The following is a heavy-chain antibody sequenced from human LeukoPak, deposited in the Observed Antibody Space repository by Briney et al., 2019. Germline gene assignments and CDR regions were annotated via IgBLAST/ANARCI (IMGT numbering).Heavy chain of an antibody. J-gene: IGHJ4*02. CDR2: INSDGSST. Sequence: PGGSLRLSCTASGFTFSSYWMHWVRQAPGKGLVWVSCINSDGSSTNYADSVKGRFTISRDNAKNTLYLQMNSLRAEDTAVYYCATMATSDYWGQGTVVTVSS. CDR3: ATMATSDY. V-gene: IGHV3-74*01. CDR1: GFTFSSYW. D-gene: IGHD5-24*01.